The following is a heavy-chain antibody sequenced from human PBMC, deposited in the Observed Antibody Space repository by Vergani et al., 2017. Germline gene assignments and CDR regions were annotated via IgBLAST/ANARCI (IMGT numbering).Heavy chain of an antibody. Sequence: QVQLVQSGAEVKRPGASVKVSCKASGNRFTAYSMHWVREAPGQGLEWMGRINLNNGDTQYAPKFQGRVTMTRDTSISTGYMEVNSLRSDDTAGYYCATNNRARQPPGGYWGQGSLVTVSS. CDR2: INLNNGDT. CDR1: GNRFTAYS. CDR3: ATNNRARQPPGGY. D-gene: IGHD1-14*01. J-gene: IGHJ4*02. V-gene: IGHV1-2*06.